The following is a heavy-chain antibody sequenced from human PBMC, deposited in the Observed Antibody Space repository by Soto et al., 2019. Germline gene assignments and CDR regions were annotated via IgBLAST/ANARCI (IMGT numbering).Heavy chain of an antibody. CDR3: ARERDYYDGSGYYFDY. J-gene: IGHJ4*02. D-gene: IGHD3-22*01. Sequence: QVQLVESGGGLVKPGGSLRLSCAASGFTFSDYYMSWIRQAPGKGMEWVSYISSSSSYTNYADSVKGRFTISRDNAKNSLYLQMNSLRAEDTAVYYCARERDYYDGSGYYFDYWGQGTLVTVSS. V-gene: IGHV3-11*06. CDR1: GFTFSDYY. CDR2: ISSSSSYT.